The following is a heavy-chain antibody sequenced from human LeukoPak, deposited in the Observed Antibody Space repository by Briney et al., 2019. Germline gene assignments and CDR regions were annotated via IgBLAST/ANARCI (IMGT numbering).Heavy chain of an antibody. D-gene: IGHD2-15*01. J-gene: IGHJ4*02. CDR3: AKQLGYCSDGSCYFPY. V-gene: IGHV3-48*02. CDR1: GFTFSSYS. Sequence: PGGSLRLSCAASGFTFSSYSMNWVRQAPGKGLEWISYISSSSSIIYYGDSVKGRFTISRDNAKNSLYLQMNSLRDEDTAVYYCAKQLGYCSDGSCYFPYWGQGTLVTVSS. CDR2: ISSSSSII.